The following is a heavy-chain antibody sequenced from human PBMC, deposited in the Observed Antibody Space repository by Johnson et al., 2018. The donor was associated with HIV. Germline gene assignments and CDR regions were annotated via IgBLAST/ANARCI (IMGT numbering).Heavy chain of an antibody. V-gene: IGHV3-20*04. CDR1: GFTFDDYG. D-gene: IGHD3-22*01. CDR3: ARSVGYYDSSAYYYVDAFDI. Sequence: VQLVESGGGLVQPGGSLRLSCAASGFTFDDYGMSWVRHGPGKGLEWVSGINWNGGSTGYADSLKGRFTISRDNAKNSLYLQINRRRAEDTALYYCARSVGYYDSSAYYYVDAFDIWGQGTMVTVSS. J-gene: IGHJ3*02. CDR2: INWNGGST.